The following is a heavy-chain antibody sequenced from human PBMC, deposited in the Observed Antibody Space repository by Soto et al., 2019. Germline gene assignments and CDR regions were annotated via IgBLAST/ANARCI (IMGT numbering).Heavy chain of an antibody. CDR2: IYNDGTYS. J-gene: IGHJ4*02. CDR3: TRGPRPISTGTGAY. Sequence: GGSLRLSCAASGFIFKMYWMHWVRQSQGKGLVWISRIYNDGTYSDYADSVRGRFTISRDNVNDTLYLQMNNLRAEDSGLYYCTRGPRPISTGTGAYWGQGTQVTVSS. D-gene: IGHD3-10*01. V-gene: IGHV3-74*01. CDR1: GFIFKMYW.